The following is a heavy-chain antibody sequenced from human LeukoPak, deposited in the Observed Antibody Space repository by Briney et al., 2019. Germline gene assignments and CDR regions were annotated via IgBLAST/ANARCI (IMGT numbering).Heavy chain of an antibody. CDR2: IKEDGSEK. CDR1: RVTLRNHW. CDR3: ANAGVRGQNPPDY. Sequence: GGSLRLSCVTSRVTLRNHWMIWVRQAPGQGLEWLANIKEDGSEKYYVDSVKGRFTISRDNAKNSMYLQINSLRAEHTAVYYCANAGVRGQNPPDYWGQGTLVTVSS. V-gene: IGHV3-7*05. J-gene: IGHJ4*02. D-gene: IGHD3-10*01.